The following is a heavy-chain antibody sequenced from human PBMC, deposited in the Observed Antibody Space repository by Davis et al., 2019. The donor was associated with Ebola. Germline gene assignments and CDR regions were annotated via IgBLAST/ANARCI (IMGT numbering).Heavy chain of an antibody. Sequence: SVKVSCKASGGTFSRDAISWVRQAPGQGLEWIGGIIPIFATAKYAQKFQGRVTITADESTRTAYMELSSLRSEDTAVYFCARGGVAYSDLDYWGQGTLVAVSS. CDR1: GGTFSRDA. CDR2: IIPIFATA. V-gene: IGHV1-69*13. CDR3: ARGGVAYSDLDY. J-gene: IGHJ4*02. D-gene: IGHD2-21*01.